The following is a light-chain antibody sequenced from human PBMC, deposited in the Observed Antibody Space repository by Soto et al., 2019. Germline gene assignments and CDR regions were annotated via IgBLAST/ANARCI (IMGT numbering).Light chain of an antibody. V-gene: IGKV3-20*01. CDR1: QSVDSSF. CDR2: GAS. J-gene: IGKJ1*01. CDR3: QQYVSSVT. Sequence: DIVLTQSPCSLSLSPGERATLSCRASQSVDSSFFAWYQQKPGQAPRLLIYGASKRATGTPDRFSGSGSGTDFTLTITRLEPEDFAVYYCQQYVSSVTFGQGTKVEIK.